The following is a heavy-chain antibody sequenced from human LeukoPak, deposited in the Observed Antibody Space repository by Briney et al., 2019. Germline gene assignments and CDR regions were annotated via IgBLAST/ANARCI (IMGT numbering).Heavy chain of an antibody. V-gene: IGHV1-2*04. Sequence: ASVKVSCKASGYTFTGCYMHWVRQAPGQGLEWMGWINPNSGGTNYAQKFQGWVTMTRDTSISTAYMELSRLRSDDTAVYYCARGSPPYSSSWYFPSMMIYGMDVWGQGTTVTVSS. D-gene: IGHD6-13*01. CDR1: GYTFTGCY. CDR3: ARGSPPYSSSWYFPSMMIYGMDV. CDR2: INPNSGGT. J-gene: IGHJ6*02.